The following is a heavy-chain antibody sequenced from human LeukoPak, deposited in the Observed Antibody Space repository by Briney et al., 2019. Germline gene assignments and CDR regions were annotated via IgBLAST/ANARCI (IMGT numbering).Heavy chain of an antibody. CDR3: ARDRSTDAISEY. V-gene: IGHV3-23*01. J-gene: IGHJ4*02. CDR2: ITGGHGAT. CDR1: GFNFNTYT. D-gene: IGHD1-1*01. Sequence: GGSLRLSCSASGFNFNTYTLTWVRQAPGKRPEWLSAITGGHGATYYADSVTGRFTISRDYSRNTVYLHMSALRAEDTAVYHCARDRSTDAISEYWGQGTLVAVSS.